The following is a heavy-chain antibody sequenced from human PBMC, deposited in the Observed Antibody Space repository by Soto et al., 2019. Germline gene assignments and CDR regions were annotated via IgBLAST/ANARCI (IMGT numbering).Heavy chain of an antibody. CDR3: ARHAISIAVAGGPELGYWYFDL. CDR2: IYYSGST. J-gene: IGHJ2*01. D-gene: IGHD6-19*01. Sequence: SETLSLTCTVSGGSISSYYWSWIRQPPGKGLEWIGYIYYSGSTNYNPSLKSRVTISVGTSKNQFSLKLSSVTAADTAVYYCARHAISIAVAGGPELGYWYFDLWGRGTLVTVSS. V-gene: IGHV4-59*08. CDR1: GGSISSYY.